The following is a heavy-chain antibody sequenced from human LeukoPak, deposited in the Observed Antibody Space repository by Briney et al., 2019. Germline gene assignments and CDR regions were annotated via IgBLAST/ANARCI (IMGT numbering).Heavy chain of an antibody. Sequence: GGSLRLSCAASGFTFSSYSMNWVRQAPGKGLEWVSSISSSSSYIYYADSVKGRFTISRDNAKNSLYLQMNSLRAEDTAVYYCARDTSPYGVRPQYFDYWGQGTLVTVSS. D-gene: IGHD4-17*01. J-gene: IGHJ4*02. CDR2: ISSSSSYI. CDR1: GFTFSSYS. CDR3: ARDTSPYGVRPQYFDY. V-gene: IGHV3-21*01.